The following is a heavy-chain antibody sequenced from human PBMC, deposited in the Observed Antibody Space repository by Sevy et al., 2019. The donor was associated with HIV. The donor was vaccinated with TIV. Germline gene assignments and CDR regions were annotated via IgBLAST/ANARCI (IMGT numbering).Heavy chain of an antibody. D-gene: IGHD3-22*01. J-gene: IGHJ4*02. Sequence: GGSLRLSCAASGFTVSSNYMSWVRQAPGKGLEWVSVIYSGGNTYYTDSVKGRFTISRDNSKNTLYLQMNSLRAEDTAVYYCARVGFDSSGYYNREGYFDYWGQGTLVTVSA. CDR2: IYSGGNT. CDR3: ARVGFDSSGYYNREGYFDY. V-gene: IGHV3-53*01. CDR1: GFTVSSNY.